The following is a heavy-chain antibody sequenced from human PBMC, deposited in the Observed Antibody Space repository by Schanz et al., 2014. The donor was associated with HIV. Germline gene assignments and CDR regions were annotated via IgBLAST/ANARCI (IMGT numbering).Heavy chain of an antibody. CDR3: AKDRRGGYQFLYGLDV. D-gene: IGHD2-2*01. CDR2: ISYDGSNK. V-gene: IGHV3-30*18. CDR1: GFTFSNHG. J-gene: IGHJ6*02. Sequence: QVQLVESGGGVVQPGKSLRLSCAASGFTFSNHGMNWVRQAPGKGLAWVAFISYDGSNKYYADSVKGRFTISRDNSKNTLYLQMNRLRAEDTAVYYCAKDRRGGYQFLYGLDVWGQGTTVTVSS.